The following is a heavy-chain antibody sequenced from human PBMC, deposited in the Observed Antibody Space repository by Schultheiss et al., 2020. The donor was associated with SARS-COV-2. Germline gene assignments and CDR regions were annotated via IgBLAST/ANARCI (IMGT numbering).Heavy chain of an antibody. V-gene: IGHV3-21*05. CDR3: ARGADNILTGYPLGGMDV. Sequence: GGSLRLSCAASGFTFSSYAMTWVRQAPGKGLEWVSYISSSSSYTNYADSVKGRFTISRDNARNSLYLQMNSLRAEDTAVYYCARGADNILTGYPLGGMDVWGQGTTVTVSS. CDR1: GFTFSSYA. J-gene: IGHJ6*02. D-gene: IGHD3-9*01. CDR2: ISSSSSYT.